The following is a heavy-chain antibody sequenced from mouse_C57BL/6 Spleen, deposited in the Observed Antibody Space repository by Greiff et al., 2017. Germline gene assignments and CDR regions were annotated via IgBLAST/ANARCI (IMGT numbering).Heavy chain of an antibody. CDR2: LDPSDSYT. CDR3: ARSTIYYGYTWFAY. V-gene: IGHV1-69*01. D-gene: IGHD2-2*01. CDR1: GYTFTSYW. Sequence: QVQLQQPGAELVMPGASVKLSCKASGYTFTSYWMHWVKQRPGQGLEWIGELDPSDSYTNYNQKFKGKSTLTVDKSSSTAYMQLSSLTSEDSAVYYCARSTIYYGYTWFAYWGQGTLVTVSA. J-gene: IGHJ3*01.